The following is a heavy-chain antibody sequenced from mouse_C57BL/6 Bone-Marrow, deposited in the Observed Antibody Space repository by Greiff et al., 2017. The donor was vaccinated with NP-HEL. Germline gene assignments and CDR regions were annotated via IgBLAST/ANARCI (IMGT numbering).Heavy chain of an antibody. CDR1: GFTFSDYY. D-gene: IGHD2-3*01. V-gene: IGHV5-16*01. CDR3: AREDGYPDY. J-gene: IGHJ2*01. Sequence: EVMLVESEGGLVQPGSSMKLSCTASGFTFSDYYMAWVRQVPEKGLEWVANINYDGSSTYYLDSLKSRFIISRDNAKNILYLQMSSLKSEDTATYYCAREDGYPDYWGQGTTLTVSS. CDR2: INYDGSST.